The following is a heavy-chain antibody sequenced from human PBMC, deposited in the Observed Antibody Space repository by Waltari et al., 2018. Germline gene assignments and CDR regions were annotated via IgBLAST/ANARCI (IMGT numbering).Heavy chain of an antibody. J-gene: IGHJ4*02. Sequence: EVQLVQSGAEVKKPGATGKISCQVSGYTFTDYYMHWGQRATGKGLEWMGLVDPEDGETIYAEKFQGRVTITADTSTDTAYMELSSLRSEDTAVYYCATAPLRSSSWLFFLDYWGQGTLVTVSS. CDR2: VDPEDGET. V-gene: IGHV1-69-2*01. CDR3: ATAPLRSSSWLFFLDY. CDR1: GYTFTDYY. D-gene: IGHD6-13*01.